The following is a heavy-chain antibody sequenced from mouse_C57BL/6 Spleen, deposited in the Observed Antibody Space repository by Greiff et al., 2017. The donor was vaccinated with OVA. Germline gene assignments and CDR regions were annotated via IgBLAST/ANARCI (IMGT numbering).Heavy chain of an antibody. CDR3: ARARVGYYFDY. CDR2: IYPGDGDT. J-gene: IGHJ2*01. D-gene: IGHD1-1*02. CDR1: GYAFSSSW. Sequence: VQLQQSGPELVKPGASVKISCKASGYAFSSSWMNWVKQRPGKGLEWIGRIYPGDGDTNYNGKFKGKATLTADKSSSTAYMQLSSLTSEDSAVYFCARARVGYYFDYWGQGTTLTVSS. V-gene: IGHV1-82*01.